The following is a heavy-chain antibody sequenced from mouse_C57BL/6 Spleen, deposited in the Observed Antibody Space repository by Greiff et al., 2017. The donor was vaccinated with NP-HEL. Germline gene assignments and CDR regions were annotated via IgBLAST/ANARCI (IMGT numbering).Heavy chain of an antibody. Sequence: VKLVESGAELVRPGASVTLSCKASGYTFTDYEMHWVKQTPVHGLEWIGAIDPETGGTAYNQKFKGKAILTADKSSSTAYMELRSLTSEDSAVYYCTRLDIYYYGSGAMDYWGQGTSVTVSS. V-gene: IGHV1-15*01. J-gene: IGHJ4*01. D-gene: IGHD1-1*01. CDR2: IDPETGGT. CDR3: TRLDIYYYGSGAMDY. CDR1: GYTFTDYE.